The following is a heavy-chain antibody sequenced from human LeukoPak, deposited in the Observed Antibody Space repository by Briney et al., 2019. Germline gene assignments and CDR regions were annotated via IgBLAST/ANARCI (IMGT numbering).Heavy chain of an antibody. CDR2: INHSGST. J-gene: IGHJ3*02. CDR3: ARSSGSSWYFAAFDI. D-gene: IGHD6-13*01. V-gene: IGHV4-34*01. Sequence: SETLSLTCAVYGGTFSGYYWSWIRQPPGKGLEWIGEINHSGSTNYNPSLKSRVTISVDTSKNQFSLKLSSVTAADTAVYYCARSSGSSWYFAAFDIWGQGTMVTVSS. CDR1: GGTFSGYY.